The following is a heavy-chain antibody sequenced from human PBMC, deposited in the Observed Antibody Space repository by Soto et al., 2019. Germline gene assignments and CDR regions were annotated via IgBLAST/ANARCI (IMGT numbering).Heavy chain of an antibody. CDR2: IYPGDSDT. V-gene: IGHV5-51*01. Sequence: GESLKISCKGSGYSFTSYWIGWVRQMPGKGLEWMGIIYPGDSDTRYSPSFQGQVTISADKSISTAYLQWSSLKASDTAMYYCARHTGKYGKRDYYYYYGMDVWGEGTTVTVSS. D-gene: IGHD1-1*01. CDR1: GYSFTSYW. CDR3: ARHTGKYGKRDYYYYYGMDV. J-gene: IGHJ6*04.